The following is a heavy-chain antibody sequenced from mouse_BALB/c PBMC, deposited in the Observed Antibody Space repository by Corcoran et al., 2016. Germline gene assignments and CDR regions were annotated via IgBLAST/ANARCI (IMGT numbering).Heavy chain of an antibody. Sequence: DVQLQESGPGLVKPSQSLSLTCSVTGYSITSGYYWNWIRQFPGNKLEWMGYISYDGSNNYNPSLKNRISITRDTSKNQFFLKLNSVTTEDTATYYCASVYDGYLIDYWGQGTTLTVSS. CDR2: ISYDGSN. CDR1: GYSITSGYY. D-gene: IGHD2-3*01. CDR3: ASVYDGYLIDY. V-gene: IGHV3-6*02. J-gene: IGHJ2*01.